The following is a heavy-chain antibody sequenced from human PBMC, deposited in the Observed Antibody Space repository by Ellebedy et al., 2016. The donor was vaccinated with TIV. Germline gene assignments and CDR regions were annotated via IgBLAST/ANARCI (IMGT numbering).Heavy chain of an antibody. CDR3: ARESCRGGSCQYFDY. V-gene: IGHV1-18*01. D-gene: IGHD2-15*01. CDR2: ISVYNGNT. J-gene: IGHJ4*02. Sequence: AASVKVSCKASGYTFNTYSISWIRQAPGQGLEWMGWISVYNGNTGNVPKFQGRVTMTTDTSTNTAYMELRSLSSDDTAVYFCARESCRGGSCQYFDYWGQGTLVTVSS. CDR1: GYTFNTYS.